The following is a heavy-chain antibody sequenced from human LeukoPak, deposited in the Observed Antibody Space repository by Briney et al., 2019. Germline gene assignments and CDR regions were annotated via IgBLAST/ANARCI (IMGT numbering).Heavy chain of an antibody. D-gene: IGHD3-22*01. CDR3: ARVGWVYDSSGYPDY. CDR1: GHTFTSYG. CDR2: ISAYNGNT. V-gene: IGHV1-18*01. J-gene: IGHJ4*02. Sequence: GASVKVSCKASGHTFTSYGISWVRQAPGQGLEWMGWISAYNGNTNYAQKLQGRVTMTTDTSTSTAYMELRSLRSDDTAVYYCARVGWVYDSSGYPDYWGQGTLVTVSS.